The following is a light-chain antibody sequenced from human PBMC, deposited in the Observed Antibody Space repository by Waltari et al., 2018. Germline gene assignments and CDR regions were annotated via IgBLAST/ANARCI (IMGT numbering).Light chain of an antibody. J-gene: IGKJ1*01. CDR3: QQYGSSPQT. CDR1: QSVSSSY. CDR2: GAS. Sequence: EIVLTQSPGTLSLSPGERATLPCRASQSVSSSYLAWYQQKPGQAPRLLIYGASSRVTGIPDRFSGSGSGTDFTLTISRLEPEDFAVYYCQQYGSSPQTFGQGTKVEIK. V-gene: IGKV3-20*01.